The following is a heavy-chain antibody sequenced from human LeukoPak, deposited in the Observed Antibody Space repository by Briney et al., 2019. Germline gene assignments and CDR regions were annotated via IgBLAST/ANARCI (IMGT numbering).Heavy chain of an antibody. CDR2: MNPNSGNT. D-gene: IGHD6-6*01. CDR1: VYAFTIYD. CDR3: ARGAWTSSFDY. Sequence: GASVTVSFKASVYAFTIYDINGGRQATGQGGEWMGWMNPNSGNTDYAQKFQGRVAMTRDTATSTVYMELSSLRSEDTAVYYCARGAWTSSFDYWGQRTLVTVSS. J-gene: IGHJ4*01. V-gene: IGHV1-8*01.